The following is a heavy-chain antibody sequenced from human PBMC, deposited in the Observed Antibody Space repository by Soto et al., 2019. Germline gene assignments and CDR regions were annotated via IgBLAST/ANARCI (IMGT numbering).Heavy chain of an antibody. J-gene: IGHJ4*02. Sequence: GGSLRLSCAASGFTFTRYSMNWVRQAPGKGLEWVSSISSTTNYIYYGDSMKGRFTISRDNAKNSLYLEMNSLRAEDTAVYYCARESEDLTSNFAYWGQGTLVTVSS. CDR1: GFTFTRYS. CDR3: ARESEDLTSNFAY. CDR2: ISSTTNYI. V-gene: IGHV3-21*06.